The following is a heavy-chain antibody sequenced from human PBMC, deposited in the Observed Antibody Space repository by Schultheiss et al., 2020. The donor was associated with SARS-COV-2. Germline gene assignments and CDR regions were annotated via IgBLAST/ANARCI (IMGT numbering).Heavy chain of an antibody. CDR3: ARRTARPPYYYYYYGMDV. V-gene: IGHV5-51*07. CDR2: IYPGDSDT. Sequence: GGSLRLSCKGSGYSFTSYWIGWVHQMPGKGLEWLGIIYPGDSDTRYSPSFQGQVTIAAAKSITTAYLQRSSLKASDTAMYYCARRTARPPYYYYYYGMDVWGQGTTVTVSS. J-gene: IGHJ6*02. D-gene: IGHD6-6*01. CDR1: GYSFTSYW.